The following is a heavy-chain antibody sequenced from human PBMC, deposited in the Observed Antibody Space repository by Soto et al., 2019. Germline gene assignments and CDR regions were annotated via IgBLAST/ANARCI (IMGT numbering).Heavy chain of an antibody. CDR1: GGTFSSYS. CDR2: IIPLFGTA. J-gene: IGHJ4*02. CDR3: ARDGGRHSGGIDY. D-gene: IGHD1-26*01. V-gene: IGHV1-69*01. Sequence: QVQLVQSGAEVKKPGSSVKVSCKASGGTFSSYSINWVRQAPGQGLEWMGEIIPLFGTANYAQKFQGSVTITADESTSTAYMELSSLRSEDTAVYYCARDGGRHSGGIDYWGQGTLVTVSS.